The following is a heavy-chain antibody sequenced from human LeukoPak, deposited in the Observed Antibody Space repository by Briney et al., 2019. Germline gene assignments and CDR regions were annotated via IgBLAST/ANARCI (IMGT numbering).Heavy chain of an antibody. J-gene: IGHJ5*02. CDR1: GGSISSYY. D-gene: IGHD3-9*01. CDR3: ARNYDVLTGDNNWFDP. CDR2: IYYSGST. Sequence: SETLSLTCIVSGGSISSYYWSWIRQPPGKGLEWIGYIYYSGSTNYNPSLKSRVTISVDTSKNQFSLKLSSVTAADTAVYYCARNYDVLTGDNNWFDPWGQGTLVTVSS. V-gene: IGHV4-59*12.